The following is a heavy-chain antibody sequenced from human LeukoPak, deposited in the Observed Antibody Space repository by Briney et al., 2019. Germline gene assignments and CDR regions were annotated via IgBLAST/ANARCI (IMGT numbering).Heavy chain of an antibody. V-gene: IGHV3-64*01. J-gene: IGHJ4*02. CDR1: GFTFSSYA. D-gene: IGHD6-6*01. CDR3: ARSVIPSIAAPFDY. CDR2: ISHNGATT. Sequence: GGSLRLSCAASGFTFSSYAMFWVRQVPGKGLDFVSGISHNGATTYYANSVKGRFTISRDNSKNTLYLQMGSLRAEDMAMYYCARSVIPSIAAPFDYWGQGTLVTVSS.